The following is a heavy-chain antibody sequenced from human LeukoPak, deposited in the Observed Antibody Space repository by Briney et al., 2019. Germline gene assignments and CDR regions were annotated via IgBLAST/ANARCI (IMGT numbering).Heavy chain of an antibody. CDR2: IKQDGSEK. CDR3: ARDNAGLETYLFDY. J-gene: IGHJ4*02. V-gene: IGHV3-7*01. Sequence: GGSLRLSCAASGFTFSSYWMSWVRQAPGKGLKWVANIKQDGSEKYYVDSVKGRFTISRDNAKNSLYLQMNSLRAEDTAVYYCARDNAGLETYLFDYWGQGTLVTVSS. CDR1: GFTFSSYW. D-gene: IGHD2/OR15-2a*01.